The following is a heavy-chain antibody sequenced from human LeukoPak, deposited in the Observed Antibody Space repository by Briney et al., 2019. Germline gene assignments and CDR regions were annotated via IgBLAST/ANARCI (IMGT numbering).Heavy chain of an antibody. CDR3: ARESTVTVRYYYYMDV. J-gene: IGHJ6*03. CDR2: IRYDGSNK. V-gene: IGHV3-30*02. D-gene: IGHD4-11*01. CDR1: GFTFSSYG. Sequence: GGSLRLSCAPSGFTFSSYGMHWVRQAPGKGLEWVAFIRYDGSNKYYADSVKGRFTISRDNSKNTLYLQMGSLRAEDMAVYYCARESTVTVRYYYYMDVWGKGTTVTISS.